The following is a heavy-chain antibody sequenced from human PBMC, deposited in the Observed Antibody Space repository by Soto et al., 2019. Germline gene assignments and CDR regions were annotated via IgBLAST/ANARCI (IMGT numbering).Heavy chain of an antibody. Sequence: SGPTLVNPTQTLTLTCTVSGFSVIARGLGVGWIRQPPGKALEWLGIIYWNDDKRYSPSLKSRLTITKDTSKNQVVLTMTNMDPVDTATYYCAHSPWGAAPDYWGQGTPVTVSS. CDR2: IYWNDDK. CDR1: GFSVIARGLG. J-gene: IGHJ4*02. D-gene: IGHD3-16*01. CDR3: AHSPWGAAPDY. V-gene: IGHV2-5*01.